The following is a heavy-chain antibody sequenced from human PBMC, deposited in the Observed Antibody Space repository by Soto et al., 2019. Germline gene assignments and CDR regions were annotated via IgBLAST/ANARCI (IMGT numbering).Heavy chain of an antibody. Sequence: GASVKVSCKASGYTFTTYDINWVRQATGQGFEWMGWMHPNSGKTGYAQKFQGRVTVTRNTSMTTAYMELSSLRSEDTAVYYFAKDLNDILTGYYIGAFDIWGQGTMVTVSS. CDR2: MHPNSGKT. CDR1: GYTFTTYD. V-gene: IGHV1-8*01. D-gene: IGHD3-9*01. CDR3: AKDLNDILTGYYIGAFDI. J-gene: IGHJ3*02.